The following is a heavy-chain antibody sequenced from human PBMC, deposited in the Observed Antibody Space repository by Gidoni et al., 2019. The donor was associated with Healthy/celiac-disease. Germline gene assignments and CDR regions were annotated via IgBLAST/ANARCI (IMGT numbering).Heavy chain of an antibody. CDR3: ATFGYSSGYPLDY. J-gene: IGHJ4*02. D-gene: IGHD6-19*01. CDR1: GRSISSSSYY. CDR2: IYYSGST. Sequence: PSETLSLTCTVSGRSISSSSYYWGWIRQPPGKGLEWIGSIYYSGSTYYNPSLKSRVTISVDTSKNQFSLKLSSVTAADTAVYYCATFGYSSGYPLDYWGQGTLVTVSS. V-gene: IGHV4-39*01.